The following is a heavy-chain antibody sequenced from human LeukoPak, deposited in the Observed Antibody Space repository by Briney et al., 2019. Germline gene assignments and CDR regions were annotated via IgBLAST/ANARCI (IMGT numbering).Heavy chain of an antibody. D-gene: IGHD3-3*01. Sequence: SETLSLTCTVSGGSISSGSYYWSWIRQPAGKGLEWIGRIYTSGSTNYNPSLKSRVTISVDTSKNQFSLKLSSVTAADTAVYYCARATITIFGVGGWFDPWGQGTLVTVSS. J-gene: IGHJ5*02. CDR2: IYTSGST. V-gene: IGHV4-61*02. CDR1: GGSISSGSYY. CDR3: ARATITIFGVGGWFDP.